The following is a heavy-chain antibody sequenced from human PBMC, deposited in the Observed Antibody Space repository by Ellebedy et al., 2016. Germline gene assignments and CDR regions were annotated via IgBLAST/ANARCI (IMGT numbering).Heavy chain of an antibody. V-gene: IGHV3-30*04. Sequence: GGSLRLXCAASGFTFSSSTMHWVRQAPGKGLEWVAGISYDGRSEHYADSVKGRFTISRDNSKNTLYLQLNSLRVEDTAVYYCARDGSEWSRDYWGQGTLVTVSS. J-gene: IGHJ4*02. CDR3: ARDGSEWSRDY. CDR2: ISYDGRSE. D-gene: IGHD3-3*01. CDR1: GFTFSSST.